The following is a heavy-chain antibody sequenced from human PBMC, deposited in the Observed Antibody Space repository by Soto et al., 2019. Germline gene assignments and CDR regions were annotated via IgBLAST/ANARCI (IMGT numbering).Heavy chain of an antibody. J-gene: IGHJ4*02. D-gene: IGHD3-3*02. CDR2: IKAGTSYI. CDR1: GYKFGSAW. CDR3: ARQQNCICDS. V-gene: IGHV5-51*01. Sequence: GESLKISCKGVGYKFGSAWIGCVRQMPGKGLEWMGLIKAGTSYIRYSPPFRGQVTVSADEAVTTAYLQWSGLKASDSAMYYCARQQNCICDSWGQGTLVTVSS.